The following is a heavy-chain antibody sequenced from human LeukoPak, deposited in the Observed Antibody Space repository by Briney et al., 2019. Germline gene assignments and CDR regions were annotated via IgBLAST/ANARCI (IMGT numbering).Heavy chain of an antibody. D-gene: IGHD3-9*01. Sequence: GTSLRLSCAASGFTFRNFGMHWVRLAPGKGLGWVAVIWYDGSNKYYADSVKGRFTISRENSKNTLYLQINSLRVEDTAVYYCARDLRSARYDYWGQGTPVIASS. V-gene: IGHV3-33*01. CDR2: IWYDGSNK. J-gene: IGHJ4*02. CDR3: ARDLRSARYDY. CDR1: GFTFRNFG.